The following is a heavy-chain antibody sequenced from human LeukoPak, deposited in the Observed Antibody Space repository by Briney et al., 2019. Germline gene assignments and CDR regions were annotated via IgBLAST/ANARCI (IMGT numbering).Heavy chain of an antibody. D-gene: IGHD2-15*01. V-gene: IGHV1-18*01. CDR1: GYTFTSYG. J-gene: IGHJ6*02. CDR3: ASYDCSGGSCYRGYGMDV. Sequence: ASVKVSCKASGYTFTSYGISWVRQAPGQGLEWMGWISAYNGNTNYAQKLQGRVTMSTDTSTSTAYMELRSLRSDDTAVYYCASYDCSGGSCYRGYGMDVWGQGTTVTVSS. CDR2: ISAYNGNT.